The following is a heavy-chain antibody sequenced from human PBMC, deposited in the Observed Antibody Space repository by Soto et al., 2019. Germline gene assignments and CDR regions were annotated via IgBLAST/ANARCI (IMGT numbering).Heavy chain of an antibody. CDR2: MNPNSGNT. D-gene: IGHD3-3*01. CDR3: ARSSVTIFGVVIIRGYYYGMDV. CDR1: GYTFTSYD. V-gene: IGHV1-8*01. J-gene: IGHJ6*02. Sequence: ASVKGYCKASGYTFTSYDINWVRQATGQGLDWMGWMNPNSGNTGYAQKFQGRVTMTRNTSISTAYMELISLRSEDTAVYYCARSSVTIFGVVIIRGYYYGMDVWGQGTTVTVSS.